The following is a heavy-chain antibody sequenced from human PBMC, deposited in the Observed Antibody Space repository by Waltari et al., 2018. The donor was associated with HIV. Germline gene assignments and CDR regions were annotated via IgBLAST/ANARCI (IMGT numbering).Heavy chain of an antibody. CDR1: GGTFNRYS. D-gene: IGHD3-10*01. V-gene: IGHV1-69*01. CDR3: AREGFGNFNPGMDV. CDR2: IIPMFGTA. J-gene: IGHJ6*02. Sequence: QVQLVQSGAEVKKPGSSVKVSCKASGGTFNRYSMSWVRQAPGQGLEWMGGIIPMFGTANYAQKFQGRVTLTADESTSVVYMELSSLRSEDTAVYYCAREGFGNFNPGMDVWGQGTTVTVSS.